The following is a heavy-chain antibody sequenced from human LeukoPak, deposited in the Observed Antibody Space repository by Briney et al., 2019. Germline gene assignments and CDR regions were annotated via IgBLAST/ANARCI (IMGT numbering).Heavy chain of an antibody. V-gene: IGHV3-48*03. Sequence: GGSLRLSCAASGFTFSSYEMNWVRQAPGKGLEWVSYISSSGSTIYYADSVKGRFTISRDNAKNSLYLQMNGLRVEDTAVYYCARESSSWYSWFDPWGQGTLVTVSS. CDR1: GFTFSSYE. D-gene: IGHD6-13*01. CDR2: ISSSGSTI. CDR3: ARESSSWYSWFDP. J-gene: IGHJ5*02.